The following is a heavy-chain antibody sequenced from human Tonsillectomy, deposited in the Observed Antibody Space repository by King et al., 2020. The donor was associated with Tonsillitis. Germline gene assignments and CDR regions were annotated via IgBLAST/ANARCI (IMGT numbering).Heavy chain of an antibody. V-gene: IGHV4-39*01. CDR1: GGSISSSSYY. CDR3: AGSGVLDYDFWSGYRYYFDY. Sequence: LQLQESGPGLVKPSETLSLTCTVSGGSISSSSYYWGWIRQPPGKGLEWIGSIYYSGSTYYNPSLKSRVTISVDTSQNQFSLTLSSVTAADTAVYYCAGSGVLDYDFWSGYRYYFDYWGQGTLVTVSS. D-gene: IGHD3-3*01. CDR2: IYYSGST. J-gene: IGHJ4*02.